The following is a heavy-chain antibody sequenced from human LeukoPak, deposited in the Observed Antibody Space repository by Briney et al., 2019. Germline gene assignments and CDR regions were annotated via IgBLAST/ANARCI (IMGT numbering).Heavy chain of an antibody. D-gene: IGHD2-21*01. CDR1: GFTFSSYG. V-gene: IGHV3-30*02. CDR3: AKDLSPPRFTYYYYYYYGMDV. CDR2: IRYDGSNK. Sequence: PGGSLRLSCAASGFTFSSYGMHWVRQAPGKGLEWVAFIRYDGSNKYYADSVKGRFTISRDNSKNTLYLQMNSLRAEDTAVYYCAKDLSPPRFTYYYYYYYGMDVWGQGTTVTVSS. J-gene: IGHJ6*02.